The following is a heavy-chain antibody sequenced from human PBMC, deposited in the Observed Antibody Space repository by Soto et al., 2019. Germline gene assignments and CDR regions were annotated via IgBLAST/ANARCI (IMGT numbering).Heavy chain of an antibody. Sequence: EVQLLQSGGDLVQPGGSLRLSCVASGFIFSSNAMSWVRQAPGKGLEWVSTIHGGGVSTSYADSVKGRFTISRDNSKNTLYLQMNGLTAEDTAVYYCAKSRSGWYVFDYWGQGTLVTVSS. CDR3: AKSRSGWYVFDY. CDR2: IHGGGVST. D-gene: IGHD6-19*01. J-gene: IGHJ4*02. V-gene: IGHV3-23*01. CDR1: GFIFSSNA.